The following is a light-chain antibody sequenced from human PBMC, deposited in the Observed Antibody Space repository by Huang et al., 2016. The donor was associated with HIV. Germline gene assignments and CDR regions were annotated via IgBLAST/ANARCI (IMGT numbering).Light chain of an antibody. J-gene: IGKJ3*01. Sequence: ETVMMQSPVTLSVSPGDRASLSCRSSQIVSSHLAWYQQKPGQAPRLLIDAAATRATGVPARFSGSGAGTEFTLTISTLQSEDSAVYYCQQYNDFRSTFGPGTRVEIK. V-gene: IGKV3-15*01. CDR3: QQYNDFRST. CDR1: QIVSSH. CDR2: AAA.